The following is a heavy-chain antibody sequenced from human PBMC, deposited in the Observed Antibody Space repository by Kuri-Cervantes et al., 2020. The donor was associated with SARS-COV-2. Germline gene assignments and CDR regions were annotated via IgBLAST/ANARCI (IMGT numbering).Heavy chain of an antibody. Sequence: GESLKISCVASEFNFSYYGMYWVRQAPGKGLEWVAVISYDGRDTYYGDSVKGRFTISRDNSKNTLYLQMNSLRPEDTGVYYCAKPGSVRGIIREDHYGLDVWGQGTTVTVSS. CDR3: AKPGSVRGIIREDHYGLDV. CDR2: ISYDGRDT. D-gene: IGHD3-10*01. J-gene: IGHJ6*02. V-gene: IGHV3-30*18. CDR1: EFNFSYYG.